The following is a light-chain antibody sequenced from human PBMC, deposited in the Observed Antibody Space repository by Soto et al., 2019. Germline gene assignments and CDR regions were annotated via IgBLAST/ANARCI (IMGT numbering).Light chain of an antibody. CDR2: AAS. J-gene: IGKJ1*01. Sequence: DIQMTQSPSSLSASVEDRVIITCRASQSISNHLNWYQQKPGKAPKLLIFAASSLQSGVPSRFSGSRSGPDFTLPISSLQTEDFATYSCQQRYSSPPTFGQGTKVEIK. CDR1: QSISNH. V-gene: IGKV1-39*01. CDR3: QQRYSSPPT.